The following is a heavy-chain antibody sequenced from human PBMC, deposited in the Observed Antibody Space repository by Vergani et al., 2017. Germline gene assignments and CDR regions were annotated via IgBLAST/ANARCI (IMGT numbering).Heavy chain of an antibody. Sequence: QVQLQQWGAGLLKPSETLSLTCAVYGGSFSGYYWSWIRQPPGTGLEWIGEINHSGSTNYNPSLKSRVTISVDTSKNQFSLKLSSVSAADTAVYYCARLPGSPEYKWNVPPTDYFDYWGQGTLVTVSS. CDR1: GGSFSGYY. CDR2: INHSGST. CDR3: ARLPGSPEYKWNVPPTDYFDY. J-gene: IGHJ4*02. D-gene: IGHD1-1*01. V-gene: IGHV4-34*01.